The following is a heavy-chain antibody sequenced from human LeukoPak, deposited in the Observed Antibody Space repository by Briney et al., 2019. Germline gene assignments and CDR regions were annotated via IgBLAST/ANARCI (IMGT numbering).Heavy chain of an antibody. D-gene: IGHD3-10*01. CDR3: AKDSVTMVRGVRPWFDP. V-gene: IGHV3-30*02. CDR1: GFTFSSYG. Sequence: GSLRLSCAASGFTFSSYGMHWVRQAPGKGLEWVAFIRYDGSNKYYADSVKGRFTISRDNSKNTLYLQMNSLRAEDTAVYYCAKDSVTMVRGVRPWFDPWGQGTLVTVSS. CDR2: IRYDGSNK. J-gene: IGHJ5*02.